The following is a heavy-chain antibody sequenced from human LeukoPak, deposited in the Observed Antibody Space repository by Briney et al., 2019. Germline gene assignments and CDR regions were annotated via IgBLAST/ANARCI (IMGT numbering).Heavy chain of an antibody. CDR1: GFTFSTYA. CDR3: ARDLGQPGY. D-gene: IGHD3-16*01. J-gene: IGHJ4*02. V-gene: IGHV3-66*01. Sequence: GGSLRLSCATSGFTFSTYAMSWVRQAPGKGLEWVSVIYSGGSTYYADSVKGRFTISRDNSKNTLYLQMNSLRAEDTAVYYCARDLGQPGYWGQGTLVTVSS. CDR2: IYSGGST.